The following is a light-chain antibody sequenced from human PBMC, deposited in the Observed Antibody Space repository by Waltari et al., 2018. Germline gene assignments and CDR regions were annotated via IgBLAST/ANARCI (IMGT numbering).Light chain of an antibody. J-gene: IGKJ3*01. Sequence: DIVMTQTPLSLPVTLGEPDSISCRSSQSLLDSEDGNTYLDWYLQKPGQSPQLLIYEVSNRASGVPDRFSGSGSDTDFTLKISRVEAEDVGVYYCMQGIEYPFTFGPGTKLDIK. CDR2: EVS. CDR3: MQGIEYPFT. V-gene: IGKV2-40*01. CDR1: QSLLDSEDGNTY.